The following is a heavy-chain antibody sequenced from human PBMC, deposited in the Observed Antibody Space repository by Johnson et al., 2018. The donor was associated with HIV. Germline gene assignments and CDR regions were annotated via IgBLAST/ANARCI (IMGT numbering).Heavy chain of an antibody. D-gene: IGHD6-6*01. CDR2: ISWNSGSI. CDR3: ARDRPSSSSSGAFDI. CDR1: GFTFDDYA. Sequence: VLLVESGGGLVQPGRSLRLSCAASGFTFDDYAMHWVRQAPGKGLEWVSGISWNSGSIGYADSVKGRFTISRDNSKNTLYLQMNSLRADDTAVYYCARDRPSSSSSGAFDIWGQGTMVTVSS. J-gene: IGHJ3*02. V-gene: IGHV3-9*01.